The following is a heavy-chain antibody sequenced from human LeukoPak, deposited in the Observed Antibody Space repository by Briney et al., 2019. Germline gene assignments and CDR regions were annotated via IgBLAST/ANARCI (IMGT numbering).Heavy chain of an antibody. CDR3: ARDRSSVSDY. V-gene: IGHV1-2*06. D-gene: IGHD6-13*01. CDR2: INPNSGGT. Sequence: ASVKVSCTASGYTSTVYYMHWVRQAPGQGLEWMGRINPNSGGTNYAQKFQGRVTMTRDTSISTAYMELSRLRSDDTAVYYCARDRSSVSDYWGQGTLVTVSS. J-gene: IGHJ4*02. CDR1: GYTSTVYY.